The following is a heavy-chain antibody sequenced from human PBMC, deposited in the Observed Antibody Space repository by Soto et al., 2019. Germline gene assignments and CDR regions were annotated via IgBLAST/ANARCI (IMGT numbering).Heavy chain of an antibody. Sequence: EVQLVESGGGLVQPGRSMRLSCAASGFTFDDYAMHWVRQAPGKGLEWVSSISWNSRNLGYAVSVKGRFNISRDNAKNPLYLQLTSLRAEDTALNYCAKGASTTVFAFNDYWGQGTLVTVSS. CDR2: ISWNSRNL. J-gene: IGHJ4*02. V-gene: IGHV3-9*01. D-gene: IGHD4-17*01. CDR1: GFTFDDYA. CDR3: AKGASTTVFAFNDY.